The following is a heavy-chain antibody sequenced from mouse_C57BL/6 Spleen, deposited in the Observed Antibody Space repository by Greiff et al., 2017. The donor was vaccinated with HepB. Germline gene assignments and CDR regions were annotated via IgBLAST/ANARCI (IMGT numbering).Heavy chain of an antibody. CDR2: INPGSGGT. V-gene: IGHV1-54*01. CDR1: GYAFTNYL. D-gene: IGHD2-3*01. J-gene: IGHJ3*01. CDR3: AKEGLLRRMGFAY. Sequence: VQLQQSGAELVRPGTSVKVSCKASGYAFTNYLIEWVKQRPGQGLEWIGVINPGSGGTNYNEKFKGKATLTADKSSSTAYMQLNSLTSEDSAVYFGAKEGLLRRMGFAYWGQGTLVTVSA.